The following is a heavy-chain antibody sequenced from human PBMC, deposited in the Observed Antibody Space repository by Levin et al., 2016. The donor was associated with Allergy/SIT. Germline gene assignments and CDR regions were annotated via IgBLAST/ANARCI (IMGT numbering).Heavy chain of an antibody. Sequence: GGSLRLSCVASGFTFRSYGMHWVRQAPGKGLEWVAFISYDGSNIYHVDPVKGRFTISRDNDKNTLFLQMNSLRPEDTAVYYCAKGGVFGELLRLDYWGQGTLVTVSS. J-gene: IGHJ4*02. V-gene: IGHV3-30*18. CDR3: AKGGVFGELLRLDY. CDR2: ISYDGSNI. CDR1: GFTFRSYG. D-gene: IGHD3-10*02.